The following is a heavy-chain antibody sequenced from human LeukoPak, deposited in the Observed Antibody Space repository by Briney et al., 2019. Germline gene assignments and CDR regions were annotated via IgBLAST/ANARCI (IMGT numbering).Heavy chain of an antibody. V-gene: IGHV3-33*01. Sequence: PGGSLRLSCAASGFTFSNFGMHRVRQAPGKGLERVAVIWYNGGRQEHGESVKCRFTISRDNSENTLYLQMNSLRVEDTAVYYCARGDHYDRSGYYLDYWGQGTLVTVSS. CDR2: IWYNGGRQ. D-gene: IGHD3-22*01. CDR1: GFTFSNFG. J-gene: IGHJ4*02. CDR3: ARGDHYDRSGYYLDY.